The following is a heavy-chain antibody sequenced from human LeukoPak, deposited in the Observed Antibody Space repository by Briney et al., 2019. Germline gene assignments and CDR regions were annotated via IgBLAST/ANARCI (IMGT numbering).Heavy chain of an antibody. CDR1: GFTFSSYG. CDR3: AKDGVITFGGVIPQVDY. CDR2: ISYDGSNK. D-gene: IGHD3-16*02. Sequence: GRSLRLSCAASGFTFSSYGMHWVRQAPGKGLEWVAVISYDGSNKYYADSVKGRFTISRDNSKNTLYLQMNSLRAEDTAVYYCAKDGVITFGGVIPQVDYWGQGTLVTVSS. J-gene: IGHJ4*02. V-gene: IGHV3-30*18.